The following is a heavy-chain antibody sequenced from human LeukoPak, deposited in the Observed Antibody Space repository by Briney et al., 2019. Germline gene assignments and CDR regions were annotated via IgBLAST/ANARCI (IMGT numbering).Heavy chain of an antibody. CDR3: ARARSGRLDL. CDR2: TYYRSKWFN. CDR1: GDSVSSISVT. Sequence: SQTLSLTCAISGDSVSSISVTWNWIRQSPSRGLEWLGRTYYRSKWFNDFAVSVKSRITINPDTSKNQFSLQLNSVTPEDTAVYYCARARSGRLDLWGQGTLVTVSS. J-gene: IGHJ5*02. V-gene: IGHV6-1*01. D-gene: IGHD1-26*01.